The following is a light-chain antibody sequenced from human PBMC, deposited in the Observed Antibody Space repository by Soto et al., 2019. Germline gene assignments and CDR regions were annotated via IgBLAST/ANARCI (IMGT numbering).Light chain of an antibody. Sequence: ELVLTQSPGTLSLSPGERATLSCRASQSVSSSYLAWYQQKPGQAPRLLIYGASSRATGIPDRFSGSGSGTDFTLTISRLEPEDFAVYYCQQYGSSPASLGQGTKVDIK. CDR2: GAS. CDR3: QQYGSSPAS. CDR1: QSVSSSY. J-gene: IGKJ1*01. V-gene: IGKV3-20*01.